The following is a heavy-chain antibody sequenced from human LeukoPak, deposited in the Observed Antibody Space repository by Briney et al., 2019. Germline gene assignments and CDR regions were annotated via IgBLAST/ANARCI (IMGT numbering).Heavy chain of an antibody. D-gene: IGHD3-16*02. J-gene: IGHJ5*02. CDR3: AKAGLYDCVWGSYRQKWFDP. V-gene: IGHV1-69*05. CDR2: IIPIFGTT. CDR1: GGTFNSYA. Sequence: SVKVSCKASGGTFNSYAINWVRQAPGQGLEWMGRIIPIFGTTNYARNFQGRVTITTVKSTSTAYMELSSLRSEDTAVYYCAKAGLYDCVWGSYRQKWFDPWGQGTLVTVSS.